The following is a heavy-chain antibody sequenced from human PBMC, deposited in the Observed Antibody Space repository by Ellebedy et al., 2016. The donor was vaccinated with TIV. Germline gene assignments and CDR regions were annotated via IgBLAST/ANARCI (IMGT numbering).Heavy chain of an antibody. J-gene: IGHJ3*01. CDR1: GGSLSSYF. Sequence: SETLSLTCTVSGGSLSSYFWSWLGQPPGKRLEWLGYIFYTGSTNYNPSLRSRVAISVDTSKNQFSLNLTSVTAADTAVYYCARNGITLFGVTDVFDLWGQGTLVTVSS. CDR3: ARNGITLFGVTDVFDL. V-gene: IGHV4-59*01. CDR2: IFYTGST. D-gene: IGHD3-3*01.